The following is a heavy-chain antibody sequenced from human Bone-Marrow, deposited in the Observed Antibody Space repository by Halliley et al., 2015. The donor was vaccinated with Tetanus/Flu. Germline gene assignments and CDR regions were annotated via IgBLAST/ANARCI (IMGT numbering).Heavy chain of an antibody. V-gene: IGHV4-59*08. CDR2: VNYSGST. CDR1: GTSISPYF. J-gene: IGHJ4*02. CDR3: ARGADGSSSLPLGD. D-gene: IGHD6-6*01. Sequence: GLVKPSETLSLTCNVSGTSISPYFWSWIRQPPGQGLEWIGYVNYSGSTNYNPSLKSRVTISVDTSKNQFSLKLTSVTAADTAVYYCARGADGSSSLPLGDWGQGTLVTVSS.